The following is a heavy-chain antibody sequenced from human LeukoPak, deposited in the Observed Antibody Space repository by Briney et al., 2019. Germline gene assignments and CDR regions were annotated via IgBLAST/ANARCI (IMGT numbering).Heavy chain of an antibody. V-gene: IGHV3-49*03. CDR2: IRSKAYGGTP. CDR1: GFSFGDYA. J-gene: IGHJ4*02. Sequence: PGRSLRLSCTASGFSFGDYAMSWFRQAPGKGLEWVGFIRSKAYGGTPKYAASVKGRFTISRDDSKNVAYLQKNSLKTEDTAVYYCARESATVTTVDYWGQGTLVTVSS. D-gene: IGHD4-17*01. CDR3: ARESATVTTVDY.